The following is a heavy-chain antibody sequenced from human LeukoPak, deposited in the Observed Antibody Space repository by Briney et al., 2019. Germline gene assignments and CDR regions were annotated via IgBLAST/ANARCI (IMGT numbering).Heavy chain of an antibody. D-gene: IGHD2-21*02. J-gene: IGHJ4*02. CDR2: ISAHDGNT. V-gene: IGHV1-18*01. CDR1: GYTFNRYG. Sequence: ASVKVSCKASGYTFNRYGISWVRQAPGQGLEWMGWISAHDGNTNYAQKLQGRVTMTTDTSTSIAYMELRSLRSDDTAMYYCARAWIMVTSHLDFWGQGTLVTVSS. CDR3: ARAWIMVTSHLDF.